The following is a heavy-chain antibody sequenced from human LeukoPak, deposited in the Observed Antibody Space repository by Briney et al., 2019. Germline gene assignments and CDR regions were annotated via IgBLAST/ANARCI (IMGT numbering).Heavy chain of an antibody. CDR1: GFTFSSYA. Sequence: GGSLRLSCAASGFTFSSYAMSWVRQAPGKGLEWVSAISGSGGSTYYADSVKGWFTISRDNSKNTLYLQMNSLRAEDTAVYYCAKSCTNGVCYDYWGQGTLVTVSS. CDR3: AKSCTNGVCYDY. J-gene: IGHJ4*02. CDR2: ISGSGGST. V-gene: IGHV3-23*01. D-gene: IGHD2-8*01.